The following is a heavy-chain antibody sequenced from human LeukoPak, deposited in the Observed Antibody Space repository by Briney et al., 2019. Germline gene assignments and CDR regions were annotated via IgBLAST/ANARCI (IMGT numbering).Heavy chain of an antibody. CDR3: TRPADYYGG. CDR1: GFTFSASA. J-gene: IGHJ4*02. Sequence: GGSLRLSCAASGFTFSASAMHWVRQASGKGLEWVGRIRNKANTYATAYAASVKGRFTISRDDSKNTAYLQMNSLKTKDTAVYYCTRPADYYGGWGQGTLVTVSS. V-gene: IGHV3-73*01. CDR2: IRNKANTYAT. D-gene: IGHD3-22*01.